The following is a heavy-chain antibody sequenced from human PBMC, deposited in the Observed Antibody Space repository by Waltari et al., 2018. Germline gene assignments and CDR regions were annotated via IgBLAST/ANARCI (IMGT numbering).Heavy chain of an antibody. CDR2: IDHSGRT. D-gene: IGHD6-19*01. CDR1: GGSFSGLY. CDR3: ARSFGWYAFDI. J-gene: IGHJ3*02. V-gene: IGHV4-34*02. Sequence: QVQLQQWGAGLLKPSETLSLTCTVSGGSFSGLYWDWLRQPPGKGLAWIGEIDHSGRTNYNSSLGSRVTISLDTPKNQYSLKLNSVTAADTATYYCARSFGWYAFDIWGQGTTVTVSS.